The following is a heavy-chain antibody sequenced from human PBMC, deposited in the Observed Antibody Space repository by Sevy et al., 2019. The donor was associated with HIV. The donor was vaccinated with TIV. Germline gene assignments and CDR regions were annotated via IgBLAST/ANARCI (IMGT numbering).Heavy chain of an antibody. D-gene: IGHD3-3*01. CDR2: IYSSGTA. J-gene: IGHJ6*02. V-gene: IGHV4-4*07. CDR3: ARDDQDSWSGYYKVQYQYIMDV. Sequence: SETLSLTCTVSGGSINNYWWGWIRQPAGTGLEWIGRIYSSGTADYNPSLKSRVTMSVDTARNQFSLKMSSVTAADTAVYFCARDDQDSWSGYYKVQYQYIMDVWGQRTTVTVSS. CDR1: GGSINNYW.